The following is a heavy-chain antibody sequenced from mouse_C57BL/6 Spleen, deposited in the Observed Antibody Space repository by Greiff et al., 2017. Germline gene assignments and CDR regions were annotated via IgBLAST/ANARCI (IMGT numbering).Heavy chain of an antibody. Sequence: VQLQQSGPELVKPGASVKISCKASGYTFTDYYMNWVKQSHGKSLEWIGDINPNNGGTSYNQKFKGKATLTVDKSSSTAYMELRSLTSEDSAVYYCATDGSSLDYWGQGTTLTVSS. D-gene: IGHD1-1*01. CDR2: INPNNGGT. CDR1: GYTFTDYY. CDR3: ATDGSSLDY. J-gene: IGHJ2*01. V-gene: IGHV1-26*01.